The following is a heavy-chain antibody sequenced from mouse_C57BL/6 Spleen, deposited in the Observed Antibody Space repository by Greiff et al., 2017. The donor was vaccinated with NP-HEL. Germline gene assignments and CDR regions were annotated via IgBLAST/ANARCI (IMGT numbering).Heavy chain of an antibody. Sequence: EVQLQQSGPELVKPGASVKISCKASGYTFTDYYINWVKQSPGQGLEWIGDINPSNGGTSYNEKFKGKATLTVDKSSSTAYMELRSLTSEDSAVYDCARNDAFDLDFWGQGTTVTVSS. D-gene: IGHD2-3*01. CDR2: INPSNGGT. J-gene: IGHJ1*01. CDR3: ARNDAFDLDF. V-gene: IGHV1-26*01. CDR1: GYTFTDYY.